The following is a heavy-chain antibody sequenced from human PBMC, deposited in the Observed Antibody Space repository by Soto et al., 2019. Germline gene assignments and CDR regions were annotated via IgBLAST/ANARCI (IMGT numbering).Heavy chain of an antibody. CDR2: IIPIFGTA. CDR3: ARWSEQTGTTPFDY. J-gene: IGHJ4*02. V-gene: IGHV1-69*06. CDR1: GGTFSSYA. Sequence: QVQLVQSGAEVKKPGSSVKVSCKASGGTFSSYAISWVRQAPGQGLEWMGGIIPIFGTANYAQKFQGRVTITADKSTSTDYMELSSLRSEDTAVYYCARWSEQTGTTPFDYWGQGTLVTVSS. D-gene: IGHD1-7*01.